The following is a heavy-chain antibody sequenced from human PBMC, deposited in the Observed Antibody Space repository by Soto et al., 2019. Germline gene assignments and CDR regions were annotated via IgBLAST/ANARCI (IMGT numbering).Heavy chain of an antibody. J-gene: IGHJ6*02. CDR2: ISYDGSNK. Sequence: GGSLRLSCAASGFTFSSYGMHWVRQAPGKGLEWVAVISYDGSNKYYADSVKGRFTISRDNSENTLYLQMNSLRAEDTAVYYCAKDFGGWYYYYYGMDVWGQGTTVTVSS. D-gene: IGHD6-19*01. V-gene: IGHV3-30*18. CDR1: GFTFSSYG. CDR3: AKDFGGWYYYYYGMDV.